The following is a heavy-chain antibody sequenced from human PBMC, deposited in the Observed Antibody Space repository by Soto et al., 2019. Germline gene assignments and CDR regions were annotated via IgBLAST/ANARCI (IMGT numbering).Heavy chain of an antibody. CDR1: GGSISSSSYY. D-gene: IGHD3-10*01. Sequence: KLSETLSLTCTVSGGSISSSSYYWGWIRQPPGKGLEWIGSIYYSGSTYYNPSLKSRVTISVDTSKNQFSLKLSSVTAADTAVYYCARRHITMVRGVGFDYWGQGTLVTVAS. V-gene: IGHV4-39*01. J-gene: IGHJ4*02. CDR2: IYYSGST. CDR3: ARRHITMVRGVGFDY.